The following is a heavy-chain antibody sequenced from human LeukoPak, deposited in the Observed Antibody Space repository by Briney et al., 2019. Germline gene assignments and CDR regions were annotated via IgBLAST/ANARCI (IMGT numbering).Heavy chain of an antibody. V-gene: IGHV3-21*01. Sequence: PGGSLRLSCAASGFTFKTYWMHWVRQAPGKGLEWVSSISSSSSYIYYADSVKGRFTISRDNAKNSLYLQMNSLRAEDTAVYYCARWFPGYGLAYWGQGTLVTVSS. CDR3: ARWFPGYGLAY. CDR1: GFTFKTYW. J-gene: IGHJ4*02. D-gene: IGHD2-15*01. CDR2: ISSSSSYI.